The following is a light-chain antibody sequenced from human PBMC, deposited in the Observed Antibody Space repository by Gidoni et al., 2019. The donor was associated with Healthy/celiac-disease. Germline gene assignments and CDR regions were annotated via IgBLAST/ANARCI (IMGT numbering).Light chain of an antibody. CDR2: SNN. Sequence: QSVLTQPPSASGTPGPRVTISCSGSSSNIGSNTVNWYQQLPGTAPKLLIYSNNQRPSGVPDRFSGSKSGTSASLAISGLQSEDEADYYCAAWDDSLNGPYVFGTGTKVTVL. CDR1: SSNIGSNT. V-gene: IGLV1-44*01. J-gene: IGLJ1*01. CDR3: AAWDDSLNGPYV.